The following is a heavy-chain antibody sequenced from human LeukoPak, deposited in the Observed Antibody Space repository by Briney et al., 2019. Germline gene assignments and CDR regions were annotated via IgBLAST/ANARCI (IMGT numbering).Heavy chain of an antibody. J-gene: IGHJ4*02. V-gene: IGHV4-34*01. CDR1: GGSFSDYY. CDR3: ARSGASYYDILTGYYDFDY. Sequence: SETLSLTCAVYGGSFSDYYWSWIRQPPGKGLEWIGEINHSGSTNYNPSLKSRVTISVDTSKNQFSLKLSSVTAADTAVYYCARSGASYYDILTGYYDFDYWGQGTLVTVSS. D-gene: IGHD3-9*01. CDR2: INHSGST.